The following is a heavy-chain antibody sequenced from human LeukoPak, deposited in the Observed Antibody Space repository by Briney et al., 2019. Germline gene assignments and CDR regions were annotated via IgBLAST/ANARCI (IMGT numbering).Heavy chain of an antibody. J-gene: IGHJ4*02. CDR3: ASSSSWQLIDY. Sequence: TASETLSLTCAVYGGSFSGYYWSWIRQPPGKGLEWIGEINHSGSTNYNPSLKSRVTISVDTSKNQFSLKLSSVTAADTAVYYCASSSSWQLIDYRGQGTLVTVSS. D-gene: IGHD6-13*01. V-gene: IGHV4-34*01. CDR1: GGSFSGYY. CDR2: INHSGST.